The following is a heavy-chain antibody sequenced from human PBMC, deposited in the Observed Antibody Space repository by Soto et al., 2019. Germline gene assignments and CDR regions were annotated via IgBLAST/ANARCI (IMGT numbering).Heavy chain of an antibody. J-gene: IGHJ4*02. CDR3: ARDTYGDYGQVLDY. CDR1: GFTFSRHW. D-gene: IGHD4-17*01. Sequence: EVQLVESGGGLVQPGGSLRLSCAAPGFTFSRHWMTWVRQAPGKGLEYVANIKEDGSQKYYVDSVKGRFTISRDNAKNSVYLQMNSLRAEDTALYYCARDTYGDYGQVLDYWGQGTLVTVSS. CDR2: IKEDGSQK. V-gene: IGHV3-7*01.